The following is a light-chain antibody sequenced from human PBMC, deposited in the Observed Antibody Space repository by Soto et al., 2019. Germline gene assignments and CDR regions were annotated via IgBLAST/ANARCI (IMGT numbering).Light chain of an antibody. V-gene: IGLV3-21*02. J-gene: IGLJ1*01. CDR1: KIGSKS. Sequence: SYELTQPPSVSVAPGQTASITCGGDKIGSKSVHWYQQKKSGQAPVLVVYDDSDRPSGIPERFSGSKSGDTASLTISGLQAEDEADYYCNSHTASTTRIFGTGTKLTVL. CDR3: NSHTASTTRI. CDR2: DDS.